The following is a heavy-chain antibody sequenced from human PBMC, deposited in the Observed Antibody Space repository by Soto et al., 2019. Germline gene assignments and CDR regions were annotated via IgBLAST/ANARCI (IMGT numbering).Heavy chain of an antibody. CDR1: GFSISSGSC. CDR3: ARARWYDAFNV. CDR2: VYHGGNT. D-gene: IGHD2-15*01. V-gene: IGHV4-38-2*01. Sequence: LEILSLTCAVSGFSISSGSCWGWIRKHPGKGLEWIGSVYHGGNTYYNPSLKSRVSISIDLSKNQFSLKLTSVTAAETAAYYCARARWYDAFNVWGQGTVVTVSS. J-gene: IGHJ3*01.